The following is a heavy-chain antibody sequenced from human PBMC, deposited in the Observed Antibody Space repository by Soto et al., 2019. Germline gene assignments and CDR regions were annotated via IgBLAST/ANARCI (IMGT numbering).Heavy chain of an antibody. CDR3: ARDHLAYGGGDCYSGYYYYGMDV. V-gene: IGHV1-69*01. Sequence: QVQLVQSGAEVKKPGSSVKVSCKASGGTFSSYAISWVRQAPGQGLEWMGGIIPIFGTANYAQKFQGRVTITADESTSTAYVELSSLRSEDTAVYYCARDHLAYGGGDCYSGYYYYGMDVWGQGTTVTVSS. CDR1: GGTFSSYA. J-gene: IGHJ6*02. D-gene: IGHD2-21*02. CDR2: IIPIFGTA.